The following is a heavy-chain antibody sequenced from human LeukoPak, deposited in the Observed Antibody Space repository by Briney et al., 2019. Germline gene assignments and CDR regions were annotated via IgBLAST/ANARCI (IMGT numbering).Heavy chain of an antibody. CDR2: MNPNSGNT. V-gene: IGHV1-8*03. CDR1: GYTFTSYD. Sequence: GASVKVSCKASGYTFTSYDINWVRQATGQGLEWMGWMNPNSGNTGYAQKFQGRVTITRNTSISTAYMELSSLRSEDTAVYYCARALGYCSSTSCSTKGNYYYMDVWGKGTTVTVSS. D-gene: IGHD2-2*01. CDR3: ARALGYCSSTSCSTKGNYYYMDV. J-gene: IGHJ6*03.